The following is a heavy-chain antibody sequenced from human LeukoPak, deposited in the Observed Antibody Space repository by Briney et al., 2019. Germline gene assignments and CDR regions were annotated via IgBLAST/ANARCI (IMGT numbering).Heavy chain of an antibody. CDR1: GGSISGSTSC. V-gene: IGHV4-39*01. J-gene: IGHJ6*02. Sequence: SETLSLTCSVSGGSISGSTSCWGWLRQPPGEGLEWIGNIFHRGTTYHNPSLQRRVTFSVDTSKNLFSMNLTSVTVADAAVYYCARHGDRLRFAMDVWGQGTTVTVSS. CDR3: ARHGDRLRFAMDV. CDR2: IFHRGTT. D-gene: IGHD2-21*02.